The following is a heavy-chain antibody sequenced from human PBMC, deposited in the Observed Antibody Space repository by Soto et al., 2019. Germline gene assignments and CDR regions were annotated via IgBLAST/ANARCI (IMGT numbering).Heavy chain of an antibody. D-gene: IGHD7-27*01. CDR3: ATCQLGEYYYAMDV. Sequence: QVRLQESGPGLVKPSGTLSLTCAVSGVSIVSSNWWTWVRQPPGKGLEWIGEIYHSGSTKYNPSLKSRVTISVDKSKNQFSLILSSVTAADTAVYYCATCQLGEYYYAMDVWGQGTTVTVSS. V-gene: IGHV4-4*02. CDR2: IYHSGST. CDR1: GVSIVSSNW. J-gene: IGHJ6*02.